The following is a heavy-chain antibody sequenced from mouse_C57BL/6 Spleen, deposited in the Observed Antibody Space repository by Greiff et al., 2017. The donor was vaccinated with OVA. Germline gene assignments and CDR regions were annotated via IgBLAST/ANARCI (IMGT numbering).Heavy chain of an antibody. Sequence: VQLKESGPELVKPGASVKISCKASGYSFTDYNMNWVKQSNGKSLEWIGVINPNYGTTSYNQKFKGKATLTVDQSSSTAYMQLNSLTSEDSAVYYCARSSYYGSSYYWYFDVWGTGTTVTVSS. V-gene: IGHV1-39*01. CDR3: ARSSYYGSSYYWYFDV. CDR2: INPNYGTT. CDR1: GYSFTDYN. J-gene: IGHJ1*03. D-gene: IGHD1-1*01.